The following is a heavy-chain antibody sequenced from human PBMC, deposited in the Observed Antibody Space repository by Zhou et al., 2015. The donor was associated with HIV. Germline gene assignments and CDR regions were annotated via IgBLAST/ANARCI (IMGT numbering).Heavy chain of an antibody. J-gene: IGHJ6*03. CDR2: MNPNSGNT. CDR1: GYTFTSYD. Sequence: QVQLVQSGAEVKKPGASVKVSCKASGYTFTSYDINWVRQATGQGLEWMGWMNPNSGNTGYAQKFQGRVTMTRNTSISTAYMELSSLRSEDTAVYYCAREYDIVVVPTNYYYYYYMDVWGKGTTVTVSS. D-gene: IGHD2-2*01. V-gene: IGHV1-8*01. CDR3: AREYDIVVVPTNYYYYYYMDV.